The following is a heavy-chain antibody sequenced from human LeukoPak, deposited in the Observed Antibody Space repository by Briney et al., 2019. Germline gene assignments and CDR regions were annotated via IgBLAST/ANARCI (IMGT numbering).Heavy chain of an antibody. Sequence: GGSLRLSCAASGFTFSDFAMSWVRQVSGKGLEFVSIMTGSGTRTYYIDSVKGRFTISRDNSKNTVYLQMNSLTAGDSALYYCRVQRSGFPHVDHWGQGTHVTVSS. J-gene: IGHJ4*02. CDR1: GFTFSDFA. D-gene: IGHD3-3*01. CDR2: MTGSGTRT. V-gene: IGHV3-23*01. CDR3: RVQRSGFPHVDH.